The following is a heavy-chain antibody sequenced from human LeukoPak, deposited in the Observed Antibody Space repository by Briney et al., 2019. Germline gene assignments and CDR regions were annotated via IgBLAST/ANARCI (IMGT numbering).Heavy chain of an antibody. D-gene: IGHD6-19*01. J-gene: IGHJ4*02. Sequence: PGGSLRLSCAASGFTFSSYSMNWVRQAPGKGLEWVSSISSSSSYIYYADSVKGRFTISRDNAKNSLYLQMNSLRAEDTAVYYCAREDSVAGALADYWGQGTLVTVSP. CDR1: GFTFSSYS. V-gene: IGHV3-21*01. CDR2: ISSSSSYI. CDR3: AREDSVAGALADY.